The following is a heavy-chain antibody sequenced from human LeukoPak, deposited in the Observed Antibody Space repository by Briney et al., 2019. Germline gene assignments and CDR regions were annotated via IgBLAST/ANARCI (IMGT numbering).Heavy chain of an antibody. CDR2: ISLSGGST. J-gene: IGHJ4*02. CDR3: AKGRPYDYVWGTYRTGFDY. D-gene: IGHD3-16*02. V-gene: IGHV3-23*01. Sequence: GGSLRLSCAASGFTFSSYAMSWVRQAPGERLEWVSAISLSGGSTYYADSVKGRFTISRDNSKNTLYLQMNSLRAEDTAVYYCAKGRPYDYVWGTYRTGFDYWGQGTLVTVSS. CDR1: GFTFSSYA.